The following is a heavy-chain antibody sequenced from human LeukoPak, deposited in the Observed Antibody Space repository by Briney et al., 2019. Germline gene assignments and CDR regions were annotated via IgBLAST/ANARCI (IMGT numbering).Heavy chain of an antibody. J-gene: IGHJ4*02. CDR1: GFTFSNYW. V-gene: IGHV3-74*01. D-gene: IGHD1-26*01. CDR2: INGDGSST. CDR3: ASRALSGTYYVYYFDY. Sequence: GGSLRLSSAASGFTFSNYWMHWVRQVPGKGLVWVSRINGDGSSTSYADSVKGRFTISRDNAKNTLYLQMNSLRAEDTAVYYCASRALSGTYYVYYFDYWGQGALVTVSS.